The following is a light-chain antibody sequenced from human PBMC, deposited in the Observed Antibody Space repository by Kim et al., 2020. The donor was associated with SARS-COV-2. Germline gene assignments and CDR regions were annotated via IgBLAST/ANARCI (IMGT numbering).Light chain of an antibody. CDR3: SSYAAGNTMI. V-gene: IGLV2-8*01. J-gene: IGLJ2*01. CDR1: SSDIGVYNY. Sequence: GQSVTISCTGTSSDIGVYNYVSWYQQHPGKAPKLIIYQVTKRPSGVPDRFSGSKSGNTASLTVYGLQTEDEADYYCSSYAAGNTMIFGGGTQLTVL. CDR2: QVT.